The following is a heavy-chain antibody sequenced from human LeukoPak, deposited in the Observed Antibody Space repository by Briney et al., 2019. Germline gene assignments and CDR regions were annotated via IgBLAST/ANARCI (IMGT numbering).Heavy chain of an antibody. V-gene: IGHV3-53*01. CDR2: IYSDNT. CDR1: GFTVSSNS. D-gene: IGHD4/OR15-4a*01. J-gene: IGHJ4*02. Sequence: GGSLRLSCTVSGFTVSSNSMSWVRQAPGKGLEWVSFIYSDNTHYSGSVKGRFTISRDNSKNTLYLQMNSLRAEDTAVYYCARRAGAYSHPYDYWGQGTLVTVSS. CDR3: ARRAGAYSHPYDY.